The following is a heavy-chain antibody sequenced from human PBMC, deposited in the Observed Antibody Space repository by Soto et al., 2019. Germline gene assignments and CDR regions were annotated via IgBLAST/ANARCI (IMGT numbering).Heavy chain of an antibody. CDR2: ITSSGGGT. Sequence: GGSLRLSCAASGFTFSAYVMSWVRQAPGKGLEWVSSITSSGGGTYYADSVKGRFTVSRDNSKNTVYLQMNSLRDEDTAVYYCAKLTAAWGQGTLVPVS. D-gene: IGHD6-13*01. CDR1: GFTFSAYV. V-gene: IGHV3-23*01. CDR3: AKLTAA. J-gene: IGHJ4*02.